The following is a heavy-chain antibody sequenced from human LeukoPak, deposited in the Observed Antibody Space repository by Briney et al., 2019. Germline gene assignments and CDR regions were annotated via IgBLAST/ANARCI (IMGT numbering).Heavy chain of an antibody. V-gene: IGHV4-61*02. CDR3: AREEGPPIVLGTATNWFEP. CDR2: IYASGTT. J-gene: IGHJ5*02. D-gene: IGHD2-21*02. Sequence: PSETLSLTCSVSGGSISSGSYYWIWLRPPAGKGLEWIVRIYASGTTNSNPSLKNRVTISVDTSKNQSSLKLRSVTAADTAVYYCAREEGPPIVLGTATNWFEPWGEGALVTVSS. CDR1: GGSISSGSYY.